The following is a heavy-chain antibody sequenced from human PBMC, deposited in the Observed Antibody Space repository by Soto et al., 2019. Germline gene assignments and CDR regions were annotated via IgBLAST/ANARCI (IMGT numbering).Heavy chain of an antibody. Sequence: GSLRLSCAASGFTFSSYSMNWVRQAPGKGLEWVSYISSSSSTIYYADSVKGRFTISRDNAKNSLYLQMNSLRDEDTAVYYCARDRYCSGGSCYSKYFPHWGQGTLVTVSS. D-gene: IGHD2-15*01. CDR2: ISSSSSTI. V-gene: IGHV3-48*02. CDR3: ARDRYCSGGSCYSKYFPH. J-gene: IGHJ1*01. CDR1: GFTFSSYS.